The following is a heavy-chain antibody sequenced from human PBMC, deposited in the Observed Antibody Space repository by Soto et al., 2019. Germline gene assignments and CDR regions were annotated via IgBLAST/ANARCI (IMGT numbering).Heavy chain of an antibody. Sequence: WIRRAPGKGRECASDMRSSGSTIYYADSAKCRFTIPRDNAKTSLYLQMNSLRAEVTAMYYRPTDSSATLDVCGQATTV. CDR2: MRSSGSTI. J-gene: IGHJ6*02. CDR3: PTDSSATLDV. V-gene: IGHV3-11*04. D-gene: IGHD6-25*01.